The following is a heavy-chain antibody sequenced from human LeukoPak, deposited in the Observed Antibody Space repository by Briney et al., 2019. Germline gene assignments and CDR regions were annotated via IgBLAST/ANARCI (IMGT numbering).Heavy chain of an antibody. D-gene: IGHD6-19*01. CDR3: ARGGDQWLESFDY. J-gene: IGHJ4*02. Sequence: SETLSLTCTVSGGSISSGSYYWSWIRQPAGKGLDWIGRIYTSGSTNYNPSLKSRVTMSVDTSKNQFSLKLSSVTAADTAVYYCARGGDQWLESFDYWGQGTLVTVSS. V-gene: IGHV4-61*02. CDR2: IYTSGST. CDR1: GGSISSGSYY.